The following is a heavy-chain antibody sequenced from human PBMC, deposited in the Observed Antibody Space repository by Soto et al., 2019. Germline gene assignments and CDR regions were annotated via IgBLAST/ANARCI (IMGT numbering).Heavy chain of an antibody. D-gene: IGHD6-19*01. V-gene: IGHV4-59*01. CDR1: GGSISSYY. J-gene: IGHJ6*02. CDR2: IYYSGST. CDR3: ARGNSGWYGNYYYGMDV. Sequence: PSETLSLTCTVPGGSISSYYRSWIRQPPGKGLEWIGYIYYSGSTNYNPSLKSRVTISVDTSKNQFSLKLSSVTAADTAVYYCARGNSGWYGNYYYGMDVWGQGTTVTVSS.